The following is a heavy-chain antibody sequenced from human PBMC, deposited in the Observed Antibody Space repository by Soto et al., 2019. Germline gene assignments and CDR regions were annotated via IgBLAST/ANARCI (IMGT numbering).Heavy chain of an antibody. CDR2: ISGSGGST. V-gene: IGHV3-23*01. CDR1: GFTFSSYA. J-gene: IGHJ6*02. CDR3: AKVQWLVTTYYYYGMDV. Sequence: EVQLLESGGGLVQPGGSLRLSCAASGFTFSSYAMSWVRQAPGKGLEWVSAISGSGGSTYYADSVKGRFTISRDNSKNTLYLQMNSLRAEDTAVYYCAKVQWLVTTYYYYGMDVWGQGTTVTVSS. D-gene: IGHD6-19*01.